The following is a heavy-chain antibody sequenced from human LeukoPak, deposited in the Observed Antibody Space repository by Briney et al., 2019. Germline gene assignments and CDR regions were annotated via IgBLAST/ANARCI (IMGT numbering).Heavy chain of an antibody. V-gene: IGHV3-43*02. D-gene: IGHD6-6*01. CDR1: GFTFSSYA. Sequence: GGSLRLSCAASGFTFSSYALDWVRQAPGKGLEWVSGISSSGGLTYYADSVEGRLTISRDNSKNSLYLQMNSLRTEDTALYYCAKDGVSEGSSSLFYYYYMDVWGKGTTVTVSS. CDR3: AKDGVSEGSSSLFYYYYMDV. CDR2: ISSSGGLT. J-gene: IGHJ6*03.